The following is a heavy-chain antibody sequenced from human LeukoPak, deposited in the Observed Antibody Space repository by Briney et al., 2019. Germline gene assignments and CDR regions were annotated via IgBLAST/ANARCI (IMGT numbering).Heavy chain of an antibody. CDR3: ARELGYSYGRYFDY. CDR1: GGSFSGYY. V-gene: IGHV4-34*01. D-gene: IGHD5-18*01. Sequence: SETLSLTCAVYGGSFSGYYWSWIRQPPGKGLEWIGEINHSGSTNYNPSLKSRVTISVDTSKNQFSLKLSSVTAADTAVYYYARELGYSYGRYFDYWGQGTLVTVSS. J-gene: IGHJ4*02. CDR2: INHSGST.